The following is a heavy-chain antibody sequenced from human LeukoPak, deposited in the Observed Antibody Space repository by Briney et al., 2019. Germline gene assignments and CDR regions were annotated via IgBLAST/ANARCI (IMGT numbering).Heavy chain of an antibody. V-gene: IGHV4-59*01. Sequence: SETLSLTCTVSGGSISSYYWSWIRQPPGQGLEWIGYIYYSGSTNYNPSLKSRVTISVDTSKNQFSLKLSSVTAADTAVYYCARDRSSSGVFFDYWGQGTLVTVSS. J-gene: IGHJ4*02. D-gene: IGHD6-19*01. CDR3: ARDRSSSGVFFDY. CDR2: IYYSGST. CDR1: GGSISSYY.